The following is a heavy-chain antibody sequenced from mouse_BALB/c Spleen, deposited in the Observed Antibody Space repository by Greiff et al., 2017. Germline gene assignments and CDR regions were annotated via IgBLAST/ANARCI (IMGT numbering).Heavy chain of an antibody. CDR2: ISYDGSN. Sequence: VQLKESGPGLVKPSQSLSLTCSVTGYSITSGYYWNWIRQFPGNKLEWMGYISYDGSNNYNPSLKNRISITRDTSKNQFFLKLNSVTTEDTATYYCASDAYGNYAWFAYWGQGTLVTVSA. J-gene: IGHJ3*01. V-gene: IGHV3-6*02. CDR1: GYSITSGYY. CDR3: ASDAYGNYAWFAY. D-gene: IGHD2-10*02.